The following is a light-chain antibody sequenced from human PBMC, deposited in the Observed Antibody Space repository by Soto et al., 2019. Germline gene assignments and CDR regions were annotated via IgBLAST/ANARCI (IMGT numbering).Light chain of an antibody. Sequence: QSVLTQPPSVSGAPGQRVTISCTGSSSNIGAGYDVHWYQQLPGRAPKLLIYGNTNRHSAVPDRFSGSKSGTSASLAITGLQAEDEADYYCLYFDSRLSVVCGGGTKLTVL. CDR1: SSNIGAGYD. CDR3: LYFDSRLSVV. CDR2: GNT. J-gene: IGLJ2*01. V-gene: IGLV1-40*01.